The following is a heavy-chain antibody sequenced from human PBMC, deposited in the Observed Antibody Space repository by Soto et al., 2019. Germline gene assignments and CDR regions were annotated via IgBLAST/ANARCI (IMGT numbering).Heavy chain of an antibody. CDR3: AHHPGYYGSGSYYSWFDP. D-gene: IGHD3-10*01. Sequence: QITLKESGPTLVKPTQTLTLTCTFSGFSLSTSGVGVGWIRQPPGKALEWLALIYWNDDKRYSPSLKSRLTITKDTSKNQVVLTMTNMDPVDTATYYCAHHPGYYGSGSYYSWFDPWGQGTLVTVSS. CDR2: IYWNDDK. V-gene: IGHV2-5*01. CDR1: GFSLSTSGVG. J-gene: IGHJ5*02.